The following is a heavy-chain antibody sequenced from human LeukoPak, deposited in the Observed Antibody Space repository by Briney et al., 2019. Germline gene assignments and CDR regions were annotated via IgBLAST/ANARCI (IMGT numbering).Heavy chain of an antibody. CDR2: IYSGGST. V-gene: IGHV3-66*01. D-gene: IGHD1-26*01. J-gene: IGHJ4*02. Sequence: GGSLRLSCAASGFTVRNDYMSWIRQAPGKGVEWGSVIYSGGSTYYADSVKGRFTISRDNAEKSLYLQMNSLRAEDTAVYYCARDRGGSYFAIDYWGQGTLVTVSS. CDR1: GFTVRNDY. CDR3: ARDRGGSYFAIDY.